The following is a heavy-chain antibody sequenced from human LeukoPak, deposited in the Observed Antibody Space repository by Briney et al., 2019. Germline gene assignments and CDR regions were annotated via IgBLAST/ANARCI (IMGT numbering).Heavy chain of an antibody. V-gene: IGHV3-23*01. J-gene: IGHJ4*02. D-gene: IGHD3-22*01. CDR2: ISGSGGST. Sequence: GGSLRLSCAASGFTFSDFAMSWVRQAPGKGLEWVSAISGSGGSTYYADSVKGRFTISRDNSKNTLYLQMNSLRAEDTAVYYCAKPVNYYDSSGYLDYWGQGTLVTVSS. CDR3: AKPVNYYDSSGYLDY. CDR1: GFTFSDFA.